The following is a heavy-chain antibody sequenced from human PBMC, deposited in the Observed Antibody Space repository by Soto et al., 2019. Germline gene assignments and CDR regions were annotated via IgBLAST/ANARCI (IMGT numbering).Heavy chain of an antibody. V-gene: IGHV3-49*03. J-gene: IGHJ4*02. CDR3: TRDWNYVDDVDY. D-gene: IGHD1-7*01. Sequence: GALRLSCTASGFTFGDYAMSWFRQAPGKGLEWVGFIRSKGYGGTTEYAASVKGRFTISRDDSKSIAYPQMNSLKIEDTAVYYCTRDWNYVDDVDYWGQGTLVTVSS. CDR2: IRSKGYGGTT. CDR1: GFTFGDYA.